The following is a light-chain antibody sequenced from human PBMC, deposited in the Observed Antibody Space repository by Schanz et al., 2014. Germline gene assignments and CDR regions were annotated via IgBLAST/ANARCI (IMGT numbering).Light chain of an antibody. Sequence: DIVMTQSPLSLPVPPGEPASISCRSRQSLYNYLDWYLQKPGQPPQLLIYLVSNRASGVPDRFSGSGSGTDFTLKISRVEAEDVGIYYCMQGTHWPPTTFGQGTKLEIK. V-gene: IGKV2-28*01. CDR2: LVS. CDR1: QSLYNY. J-gene: IGKJ2*01. CDR3: MQGTHWPPTT.